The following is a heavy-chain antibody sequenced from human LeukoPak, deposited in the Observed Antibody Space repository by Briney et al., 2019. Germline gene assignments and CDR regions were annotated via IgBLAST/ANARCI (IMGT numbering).Heavy chain of an antibody. CDR1: GFTFSSFA. J-gene: IGHJ6*03. CDR2: ISGSGGST. CDR3: AKEGHDYGAYSSYYYYSYMDV. D-gene: IGHD4-23*01. Sequence: HSGGSLRLSCAASGFTFSSFAMSWVRQAPGKGLEWVSSISGSGGSTYYADSVKGRFSTSRDNSKSTLYLQINSLRAEDTAVFYCAKEGHDYGAYSSYYYYSYMDVWGKGTPVTVSS. V-gene: IGHV3-23*01.